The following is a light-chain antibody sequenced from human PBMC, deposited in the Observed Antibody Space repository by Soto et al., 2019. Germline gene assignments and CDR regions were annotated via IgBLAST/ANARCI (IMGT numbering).Light chain of an antibody. CDR3: AAWDDSLNIWV. Sequence: QPVLTQPPSASGTPGQRVTISCSGSRSNIETNDVYWYQQLPGTAPKLLIYMSTRRPSGVPDRFSGSNSGASASLVIGGLRSEDELDYYCAAWDDSLNIWVFGGGTKVTVL. J-gene: IGLJ3*02. V-gene: IGLV1-47*01. CDR2: MST. CDR1: RSNIETND.